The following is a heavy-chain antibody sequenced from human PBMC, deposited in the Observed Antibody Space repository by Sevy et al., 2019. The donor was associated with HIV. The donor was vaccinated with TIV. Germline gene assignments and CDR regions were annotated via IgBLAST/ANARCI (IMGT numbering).Heavy chain of an antibody. CDR1: GFTFSSYG. CDR3: AKGRDCCGRYYYGMDD. D-gene: IGHD2-21*01. Sequence: GGSLRLSCAASGFTFSSYGMHWVRQATGKGLEWVAFISYDGSNKYYEDSVKGRFTNYRNNSKNTLYLQMNSMRAEDKAVYYCAKGRDCCGRYYYGMDDWAQGTTVTVSS. V-gene: IGHV3-30*18. J-gene: IGHJ6*01. CDR2: ISYDGSNK.